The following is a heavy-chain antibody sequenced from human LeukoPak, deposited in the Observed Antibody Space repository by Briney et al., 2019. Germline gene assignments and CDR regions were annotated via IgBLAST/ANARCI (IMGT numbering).Heavy chain of an antibody. CDR1: GGSISSSSYY. CDR3: ARDRYYDSSGYYDY. J-gene: IGHJ4*02. D-gene: IGHD3-22*01. CDR2: IYYSGST. Sequence: SETLSLTCTVSGGSISSSSYYWGWIRQPPGKGLEWIGSIYYSGSTYYNPSLKSRVTISVDTLKNQFSLKLSSVTAADTAVYYCARDRYYDSSGYYDYWGQGTLVTVSS. V-gene: IGHV4-39*07.